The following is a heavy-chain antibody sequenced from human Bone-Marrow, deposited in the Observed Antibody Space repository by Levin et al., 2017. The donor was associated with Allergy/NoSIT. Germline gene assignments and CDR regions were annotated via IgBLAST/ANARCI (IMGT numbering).Heavy chain of an antibody. CDR3: ARDPPYSSSCLNY. CDR2: INPNSGVR. Sequence: ASVKVSCKASGYTFTDYYIHWVRQAPGQGLEWMGWINPNSGVRNYAQKFQGRVTMTRDTSISTAYMDLSRLRSDDTAVYYCARDPPYSSSCLNYWGQGTLVTVSS. J-gene: IGHJ4*02. CDR1: GYTFTDYY. D-gene: IGHD6-13*01. V-gene: IGHV1-2*02.